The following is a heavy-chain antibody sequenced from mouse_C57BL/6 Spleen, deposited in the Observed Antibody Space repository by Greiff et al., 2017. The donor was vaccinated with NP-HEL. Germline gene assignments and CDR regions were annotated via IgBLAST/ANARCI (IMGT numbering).Heavy chain of an antibody. V-gene: IGHV1-55*01. CDR2: IYPGSGST. D-gene: IGHD1-1*01. CDR3: AREDLYYDGSRND. CDR1: GYTFTSYW. J-gene: IGHJ2*01. Sequence: QVQLQQPGAELVKPGASVKMSCKASGYTFTSYWITWVKQRPGQGLEWIGDIYPGSGSTNYNEKFKSKATLTVDTSSSTAYMQLSSLTSEDSAVDYCAREDLYYDGSRNDWGQGTTLTVSS.